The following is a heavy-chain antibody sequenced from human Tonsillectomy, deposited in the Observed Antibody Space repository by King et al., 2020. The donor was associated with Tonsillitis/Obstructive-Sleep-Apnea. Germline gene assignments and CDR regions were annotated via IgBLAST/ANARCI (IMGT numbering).Heavy chain of an antibody. CDR2: INHSGST. CDR1: GGSFSGYY. CDR3: ACHIVVVPAAIGWFDP. V-gene: IGHV4-34*01. Sequence: VQLQQWGAGLLKPSETLSLTCAVYGGSFSGYYWSWIRQPPGKGLEWIGEINHSGSTNYNPSLKSRVTISVDTSKNQFSLKLSSVTAADTAVYYCACHIVVVPAAIGWFDPWGQGTQVTVSS. J-gene: IGHJ5*02. D-gene: IGHD2-2*01.